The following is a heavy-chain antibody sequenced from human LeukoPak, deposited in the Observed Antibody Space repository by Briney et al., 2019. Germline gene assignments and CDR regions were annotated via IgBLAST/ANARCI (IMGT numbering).Heavy chain of an antibody. J-gene: IGHJ4*02. CDR2: ISGGGRTT. CDR1: GFTFSNHA. V-gene: IGHV3-23*01. Sequence: GGSLRLSCAASGFTFSNHAMSWVRQAPGKGLQWVAVISGGGRTTEYADFVKGRFTISGDNSKNTLSLQMNSLTVEDTAIYFCAKNVVVKRYIDFWGQGTLVTVSS. CDR3: AKNVVVKRYIDF. D-gene: IGHD2-15*01.